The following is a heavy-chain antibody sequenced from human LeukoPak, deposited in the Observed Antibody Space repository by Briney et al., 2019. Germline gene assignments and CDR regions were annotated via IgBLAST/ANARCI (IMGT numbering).Heavy chain of an antibody. CDR3: AKEGDIVVVPAANPDY. Sequence: GGSLRLSCAASGFTFSSYAMSWVRQAPGKGLEWVSAISGSGGSTYYADSVKGRFTISRDNSKSTLYLQMNSLRAEDTAVYYCAKEGDIVVVPAANPDYWGQGTLVTLSS. V-gene: IGHV3-23*01. CDR1: GFTFSSYA. J-gene: IGHJ4*02. D-gene: IGHD2-2*01. CDR2: ISGSGGST.